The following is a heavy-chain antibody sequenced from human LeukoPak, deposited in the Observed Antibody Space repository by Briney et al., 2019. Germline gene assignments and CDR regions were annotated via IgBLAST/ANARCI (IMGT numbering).Heavy chain of an antibody. V-gene: IGHV3-23*01. Sequence: PGGSLRLSCAASGFTFANYAMSWARQTPGKGLEWVSTISGSGDNTYYADSVKGRFTISRDNSKNTLYLQMNSLRAEDTAIYYCAKDVRSSGWFEEFWGQGTLVTVSS. J-gene: IGHJ4*02. CDR3: AKDVRSSGWFEEF. CDR2: ISGSGDNT. CDR1: GFTFANYA. D-gene: IGHD6-19*01.